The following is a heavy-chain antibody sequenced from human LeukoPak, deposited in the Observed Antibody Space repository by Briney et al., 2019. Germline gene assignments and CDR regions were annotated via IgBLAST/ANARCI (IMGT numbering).Heavy chain of an antibody. CDR3: ARGAARLGYFQH. CDR1: GFTFSSYA. Sequence: GGSLRLSCAASGFTFSSYAMHWVRQAPGKGREYVSAISSNGGSTYYANSVKGRFTISRDNSKNTLYLQMGSLRAEDMAVYYCARGAARLGYFQHWGQGTLVTVSS. CDR2: ISSNGGST. D-gene: IGHD6-6*01. V-gene: IGHV3-64*01. J-gene: IGHJ1*01.